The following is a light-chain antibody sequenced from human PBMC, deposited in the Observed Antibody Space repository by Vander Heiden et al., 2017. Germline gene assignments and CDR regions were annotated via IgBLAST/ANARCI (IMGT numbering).Light chain of an antibody. V-gene: IGLV1-40*01. CDR1: SSNIGAGYD. Sequence: QSVLTQPPSVSGAQGQRVTISCTGSSSNIGAGYDVHWYQQLPGTAPKLLIYGNNNRPSGVPDRFSGSKSGTSASLAITGLQAEDEADYYCQSYDSSLSGSGVFGTGTKVTVL. J-gene: IGLJ1*01. CDR3: QSYDSSLSGSGV. CDR2: GNN.